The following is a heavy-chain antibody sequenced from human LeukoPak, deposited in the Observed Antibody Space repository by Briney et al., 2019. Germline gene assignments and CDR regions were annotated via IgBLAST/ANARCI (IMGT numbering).Heavy chain of an antibody. CDR2: IYHSRST. D-gene: IGHD3-10*01. Sequence: SETPSLTCTVSGDSISSGDYYWGWIRQPPGKGLEWIGYIYHSRSTYYNPSLKSRVTISVDTSKNQFSLKLSSVTAADTAVYYCARDLRTPLLVRGVIGAFDIWGQGTMVTVSS. J-gene: IGHJ3*02. CDR1: GDSISSGDYY. V-gene: IGHV4-30-2*01. CDR3: ARDLRTPLLVRGVIGAFDI.